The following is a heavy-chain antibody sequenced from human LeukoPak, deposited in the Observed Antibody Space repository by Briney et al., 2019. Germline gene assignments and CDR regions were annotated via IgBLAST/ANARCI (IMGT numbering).Heavy chain of an antibody. J-gene: IGHJ6*04. CDR2: INPDGNEK. Sequence: GGALRLCCAASGFTFSNYWMSWVRQAPGNGLEWVANINPDGNEKYSVDSVTGRFTISRDNAENTVFLQMNSLRAEDSAVYYCARDLAAWDVWGKGTTVTVSS. V-gene: IGHV3-7*01. CDR1: GFTFSNYW. CDR3: ARDLAAWDV.